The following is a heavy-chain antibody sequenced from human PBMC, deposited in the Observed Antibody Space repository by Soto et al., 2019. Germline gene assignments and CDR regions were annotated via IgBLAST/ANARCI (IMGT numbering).Heavy chain of an antibody. D-gene: IGHD4-4*01. CDR1: GYTFTSYA. V-gene: IGHV1-3*01. CDR3: ARERTTIPYYYYYGMDV. Sequence: VQLVQSGAEVKKPGASVKVSCKASGYTFTSYAMHWVRQAPGQRLEWMGWINAGNGNTKYSQKFQGRVTITRDTSASTAYMELSSLRSEDTAVYYCARERTTIPYYYYYGMDVWGQGTTVTVSS. J-gene: IGHJ6*02. CDR2: INAGNGNT.